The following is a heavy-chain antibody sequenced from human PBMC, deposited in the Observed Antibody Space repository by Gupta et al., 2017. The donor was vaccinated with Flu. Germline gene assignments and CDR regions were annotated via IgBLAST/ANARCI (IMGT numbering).Heavy chain of an antibody. CDR1: GCSILSGNYY. J-gene: IGHJ2*01. V-gene: IGHV4-61*02. CDR3: AREISGYDLHWYFDL. Sequence: QVQLQESGPGLVKPSQTLSLTCTVSGCSILSGNYYWSWIRHPAGKGLEWIGRIYTSGRAHYNPSRKNRVSISIDTSNDQFSLELSSVTAADTAVYFCAREISGYDLHWYFDLWGRGTLVSVSS. D-gene: IGHD5-12*01. CDR2: IYTSGRA.